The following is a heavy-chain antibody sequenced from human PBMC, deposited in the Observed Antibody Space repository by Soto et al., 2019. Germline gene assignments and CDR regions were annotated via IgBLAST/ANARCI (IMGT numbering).Heavy chain of an antibody. D-gene: IGHD2-15*01. J-gene: IGHJ6*03. V-gene: IGHV3-74*01. CDR2: INSDGSST. CDR3: ARGYCRGGSCYPSYYYYYMDV. CDR1: GFTFSSYW. Sequence: EVQLVESGGGLVQPGGSLRLSCAASGFTFSSYWMHWVRQAPGKGLVWVSRINSDGSSTSYADSVKGRFTISRDNAKNMLYLQMTSLRAEDTAVYYCARGYCRGGSCYPSYYYYYMDVWGKGTTVTVSS.